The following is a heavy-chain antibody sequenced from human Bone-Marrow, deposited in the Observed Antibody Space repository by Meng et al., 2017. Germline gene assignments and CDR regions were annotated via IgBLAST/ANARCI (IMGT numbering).Heavy chain of an antibody. J-gene: IGHJ6*02. CDR1: GFAFSSYA. V-gene: IGHV3-23*01. D-gene: IGHD5-18*01. CDR3: VRSNTESEGYGLDV. Sequence: GGSLRLSCAAPGFAFSSYALAWVRQAPGKGLGWVSVVSGSGDTTDYADNVKGRFTISRDNSKNKLYLQMNSLRGEDTALYYCVRSNTESEGYGLDVWGPGTTVTVSS. CDR2: VSGSGDTT.